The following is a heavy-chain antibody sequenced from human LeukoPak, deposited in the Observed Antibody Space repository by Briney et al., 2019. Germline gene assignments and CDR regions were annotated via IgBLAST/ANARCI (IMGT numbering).Heavy chain of an antibody. D-gene: IGHD6-25*01. CDR2: IRYDGSNK. V-gene: IGHV3-30*02. CDR1: VFTFSRYR. CDR3: AKDTSPPKAGFDP. J-gene: IGHJ5*02. Sequence: GGSLRLSCRASVFTFSRYRMHCLRRAPGKGLEWVAFIRYDGSNKYHADCVEGRFTIYRDNSKNTLYLKMNSLRAEDTAVYYCAKDTSPPKAGFDPWGQGTLVTVSS.